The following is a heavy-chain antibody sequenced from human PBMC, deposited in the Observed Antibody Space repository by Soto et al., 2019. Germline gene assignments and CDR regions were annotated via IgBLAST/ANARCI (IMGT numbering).Heavy chain of an antibody. Sequence: ASVKVSCKASGYTFTSYDMNWVRQAPGQRLEWMGWINAGNGNTKYSQKFQGRVTITRDTSASTAYMELSSLRSEDTAVYYCARDKITGTPDYWGQGTLVTVSS. CDR2: INAGNGNT. V-gene: IGHV1-3*01. D-gene: IGHD1-20*01. CDR1: GYTFTSYD. CDR3: ARDKITGTPDY. J-gene: IGHJ4*02.